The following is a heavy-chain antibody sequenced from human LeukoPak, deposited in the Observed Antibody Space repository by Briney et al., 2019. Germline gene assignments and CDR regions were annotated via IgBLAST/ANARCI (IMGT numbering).Heavy chain of an antibody. D-gene: IGHD2-15*01. CDR1: GFTFSSCA. CDR3: AKDIVVVVAAQRYNWFDP. Sequence: GGSLRLSCAASGFTFSSCAMSWVRQAPGKGLEWVSAISGSGGSTYYADSVKGRFTISRDNSKNTLYLQMNSLRAEETAVYYCAKDIVVVVAAQRYNWFDPWGQGTLVTVSS. CDR2: ISGSGGST. V-gene: IGHV3-23*01. J-gene: IGHJ5*02.